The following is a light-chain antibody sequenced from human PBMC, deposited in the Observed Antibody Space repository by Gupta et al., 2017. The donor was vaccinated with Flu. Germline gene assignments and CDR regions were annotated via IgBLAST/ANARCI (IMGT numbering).Light chain of an antibody. Sequence: SSSNIGNTYVSWYQQLPGTAPKLLIYENNKRPSGIPDRFSGSKSGTSAALAITGLQTGDEADYYCGTWDGSLSTVVFGTGTKVTVL. CDR2: ENN. CDR1: SSNIGNTY. J-gene: IGLJ1*01. V-gene: IGLV1-51*02. CDR3: GTWDGSLSTVV.